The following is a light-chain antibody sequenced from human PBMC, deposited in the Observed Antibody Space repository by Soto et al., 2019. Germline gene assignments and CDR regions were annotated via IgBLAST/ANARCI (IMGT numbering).Light chain of an antibody. CDR1: QSVSSN. J-gene: IGKJ3*01. CDR2: GAS. V-gene: IGKV3D-15*01. CDR3: QQYNTWPFT. Sequence: EIVMTQSPATLSVSPGERATLACRASQSVSSNLAWYQQKPGQVPRLLIYGASTRATGIPARFSGSGSGTEVTLTISSLQSEDFAVYYCQQYNTWPFTFGPGTKVDIK.